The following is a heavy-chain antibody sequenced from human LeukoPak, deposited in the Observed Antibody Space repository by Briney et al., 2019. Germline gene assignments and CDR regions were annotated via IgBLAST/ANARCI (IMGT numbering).Heavy chain of an antibody. CDR1: GGSISGHY. CDR3: ARQWGANGYGYFDY. V-gene: IGHV4-59*08. J-gene: IGHJ4*02. Sequence: NASETLSLTCTVSGGSISGHYWTWIRQPPGKGLEWMGYIYYSGSTNYNPSLKSRVTISLDTSKNQFSLKLRSVNAADTAVYYCARQWGANGYGYFDYWGQETLVTVSS. CDR2: IYYSGST. D-gene: IGHD5-12*01.